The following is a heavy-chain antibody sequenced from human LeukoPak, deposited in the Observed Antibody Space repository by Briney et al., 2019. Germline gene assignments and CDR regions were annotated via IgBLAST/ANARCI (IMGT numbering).Heavy chain of an antibody. CDR3: AKDLHYYDSNRYYYEGY. D-gene: IGHD3-22*01. V-gene: IGHV3-23*01. J-gene: IGHJ4*02. CDR1: GFTFSSYA. CDR2: ISGSGGST. Sequence: GGSLRLSCAASGFTFSSYAMSWVRQASGKGLEWVSGISGSGGSTYYADSVKGRFAISRDNSKNTLYLQMNSLRAEDTCIYYCAKDLHYYDSNRYYYEGYWGQGTLVSVSS.